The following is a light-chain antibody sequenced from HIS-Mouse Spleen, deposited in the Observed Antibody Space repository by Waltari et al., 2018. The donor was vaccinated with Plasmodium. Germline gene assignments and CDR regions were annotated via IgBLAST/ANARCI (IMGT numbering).Light chain of an antibody. CDR2: EVS. J-gene: IGLJ2*01. Sequence: QSALTQPPSASGSPGQLVTISCTGTSSDVGGYNYVSWYQQHPGKAPKLMIYEVSKRPSGVPDRCSGSKSGNTASLTVSGLQAEDEADYYCSSYAGSNNLVFGGGTKLTVL. V-gene: IGLV2-8*01. CDR3: SSYAGSNNLV. CDR1: SSDVGGYNY.